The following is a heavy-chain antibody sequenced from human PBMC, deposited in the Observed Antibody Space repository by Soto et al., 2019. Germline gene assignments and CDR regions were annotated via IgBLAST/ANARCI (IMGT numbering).Heavy chain of an antibody. Sequence: VKVSCKASGYTFTSYDINWVRQATGQGLEWMGGIIPIFGTANYAQKFQGRVTITADESTSTAYMELSSLRSEDTAVYYCARDFTGRYQFDYWGQGTLVTVSS. V-gene: IGHV1-69*13. CDR2: IIPIFGTA. CDR1: GYTFTSYD. D-gene: IGHD2-2*01. CDR3: ARDFTGRYQFDY. J-gene: IGHJ4*02.